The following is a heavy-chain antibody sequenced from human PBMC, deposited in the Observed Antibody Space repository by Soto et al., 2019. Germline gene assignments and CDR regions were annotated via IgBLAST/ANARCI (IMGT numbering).Heavy chain of an antibody. J-gene: IGHJ4*02. V-gene: IGHV3-48*02. Sequence: GSLRLSCAASGFTFSSYSMNWVRQAPGKGLEWVSYISSSSSSIYYADSVKGRFTISRDNAKNSLYLQMNSLRDEDTAVYYCATNGSSGYYRNYWGQGALVTVSS. CDR1: GFTFSSYS. CDR3: ATNGSSGYYRNY. D-gene: IGHD3-22*01. CDR2: ISSSSSSI.